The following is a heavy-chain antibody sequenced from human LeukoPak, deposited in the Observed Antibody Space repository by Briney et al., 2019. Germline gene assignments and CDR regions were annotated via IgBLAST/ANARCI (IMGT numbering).Heavy chain of an antibody. Sequence: PGGSLRLSCAVSGFTFSDYWMTWVRQAPGRGLEWVANIKEDGSDKQYVDSVQGRFTISRDNAENSLYLQMNSLRAEDTAVYYCARALWELLYYYMDVWGKGTTVTVSS. CDR2: IKEDGSDK. J-gene: IGHJ6*03. CDR3: ARALWELLYYYMDV. V-gene: IGHV3-7*01. D-gene: IGHD1-26*01. CDR1: GFTFSDYW.